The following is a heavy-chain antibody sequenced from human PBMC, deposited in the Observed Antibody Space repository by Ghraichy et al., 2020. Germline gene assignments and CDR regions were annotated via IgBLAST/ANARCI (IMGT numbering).Heavy chain of an antibody. Sequence: GGSLRLSCAASGFSFSSYAMHWVRQAPGKGLEWLAVISYDGGSTYYASSMKGRFTISRDNSKNTLFWQMNSLRAEDTAVYYWARDWEFQLPIGYSYYGMDAGGQGPSVTV. CDR1: GFSFSSYA. CDR3: ARDWEFQLPIGYSYYGMDA. V-gene: IGHV3-30-3*01. D-gene: IGHD2-2*01. CDR2: ISYDGGST. J-gene: IGHJ6*02.